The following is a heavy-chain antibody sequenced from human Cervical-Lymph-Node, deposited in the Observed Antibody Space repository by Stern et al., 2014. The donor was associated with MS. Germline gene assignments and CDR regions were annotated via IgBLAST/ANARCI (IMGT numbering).Heavy chain of an antibody. D-gene: IGHD1-26*01. CDR2: IWYDGSNK. Sequence: VQLVESGGGVVQPGRSLRLSCEASGFTFSSYGMHWVRQAPGKGLEWVAVIWYDGSNKYYADSVKGRFTISRDNSKNTLYLQMNSLRAEDTAVYYCARDCKLRYYYYGMDVWGQGTTVTVSS. J-gene: IGHJ6*02. V-gene: IGHV3-33*01. CDR3: ARDCKLRYYYYGMDV. CDR1: GFTFSSYG.